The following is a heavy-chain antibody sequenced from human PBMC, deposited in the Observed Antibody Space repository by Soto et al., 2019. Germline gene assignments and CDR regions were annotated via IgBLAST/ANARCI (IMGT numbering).Heavy chain of an antibody. CDR1: GYSFSSYW. J-gene: IGHJ4*02. D-gene: IGHD5-18*01. Sequence: GESLKISCEGLGYSFSSYWIAWVRQMPGEGLEFMGIIYPRDSDAKYNPSFKGQVTISADESINTAYLQWSSLKASDTAMYYCERNTSDRYGSDFWGQGTVVTVSS. CDR3: ERNTSDRYGSDF. CDR2: IYPRDSDA. V-gene: IGHV5-51*01.